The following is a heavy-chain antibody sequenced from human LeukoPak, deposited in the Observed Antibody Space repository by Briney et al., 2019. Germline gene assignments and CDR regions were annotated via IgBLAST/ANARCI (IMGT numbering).Heavy chain of an antibody. CDR2: ISTSGGTT. V-gene: IGHV3-23*01. J-gene: IGHJ4*02. CDR3: AKPGPYYFDY. Sequence: GGSLRLSCAASGFTFSSYGMSWVRQAPGRGLEWVSAISTSGGTTYYADSVKGRFTVSRDNSKNTLYLQMNSLRAEDTAVYYCAKPGPYYFDYWGQGTLVTVSS. D-gene: IGHD3-10*01. CDR1: GFTFSSYG.